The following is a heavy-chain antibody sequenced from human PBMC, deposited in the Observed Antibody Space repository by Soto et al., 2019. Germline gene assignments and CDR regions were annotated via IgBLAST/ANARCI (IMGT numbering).Heavy chain of an antibody. D-gene: IGHD2-2*01. J-gene: IGHJ4*02. CDR3: VLSLGLVPAAQGMDY. Sequence: GGSLRLSCAASGFTFSSYAMSWVRQAPGKGLEWVSAISGSGGSTYYADSVKGRFTISRDNSKNTLYLQMNSLRAEDTAVYYCVLSLGLVPAAQGMDYWGQGTLVTVSS. V-gene: IGHV3-23*01. CDR1: GFTFSSYA. CDR2: ISGSGGST.